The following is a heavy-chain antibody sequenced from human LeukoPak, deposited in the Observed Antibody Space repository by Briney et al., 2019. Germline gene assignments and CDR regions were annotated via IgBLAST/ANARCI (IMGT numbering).Heavy chain of an antibody. V-gene: IGHV1-24*01. CDR3: ATGGILTTAIDY. D-gene: IGHD3-9*01. Sequence: GASVKVSCKVSGYTLTELSMHWVRQAPGKGLEWMGGFDPEDGETIYAQKFQGRVTMTEDTSTDTAYMELSSLRSEDTAVYYCATGGILTTAIDYWGQGTLVTVSS. CDR1: GYTLTELS. J-gene: IGHJ4*02. CDR2: FDPEDGET.